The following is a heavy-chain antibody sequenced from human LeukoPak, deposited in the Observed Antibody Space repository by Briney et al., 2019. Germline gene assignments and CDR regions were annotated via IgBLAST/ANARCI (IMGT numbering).Heavy chain of an antibody. D-gene: IGHD3-3*01. CDR1: GGTFSSYT. CDR3: ARVNKGDFWSGYSDY. J-gene: IGHJ4*02. Sequence: SVKVSCKASGGTFSSYTISWVRQAPGQGLERMGRIIPILGIANYAQKFQGRVTITADKSTSTAYMELSSLRSEDTAVYYCARVNKGDFWSGYSDYWGQGTLVTVSS. V-gene: IGHV1-69*02. CDR2: IIPILGIA.